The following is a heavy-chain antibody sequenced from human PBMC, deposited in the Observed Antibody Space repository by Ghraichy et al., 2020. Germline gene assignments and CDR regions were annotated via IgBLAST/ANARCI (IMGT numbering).Heavy chain of an antibody. J-gene: IGHJ6*02. CDR3: ARDLNCSGGSCYGWVDYYYGMDV. CDR2: IWYDGSNK. Sequence: GGSLRLSCAASGFTFSSYGMHWVRQAPGKGLEWVAVIWYDGSNKYYADSVKGRFTISRDNSKNTLYLQMNSLRAEDTAVYYCARDLNCSGGSCYGWVDYYYGMDVWGQGTTVTVSS. V-gene: IGHV3-33*08. D-gene: IGHD2-15*01. CDR1: GFTFSSYG.